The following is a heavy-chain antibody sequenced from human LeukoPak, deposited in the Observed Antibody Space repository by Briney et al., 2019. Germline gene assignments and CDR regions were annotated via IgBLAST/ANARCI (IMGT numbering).Heavy chain of an antibody. Sequence: GGSLRLSCAASGFTFSSYWMHWVRQAPGKGLVWVSRINSDGSSTSYADSVKGRFTISRDNAKNTLHLQMNSLRAEDTAVYYCASPLRSYYYYYYGMDVWGKGTTVTVSS. J-gene: IGHJ6*04. V-gene: IGHV3-74*01. CDR3: ASPLRSYYYYYYGMDV. CDR1: GFTFSSYW. D-gene: IGHD3-10*01. CDR2: INSDGSST.